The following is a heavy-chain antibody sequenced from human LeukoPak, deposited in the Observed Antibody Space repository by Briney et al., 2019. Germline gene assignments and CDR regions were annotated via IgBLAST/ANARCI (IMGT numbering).Heavy chain of an antibody. CDR3: ARDLGYCSSTSCYGSGSDAFDI. Sequence: ASVEVSCKASGYTFTGYYMHWVRQAPGQGLEWMGWINPNSGGTNYAQKFQGRVTMTRDTSISTAYMELSRLRSDDTAVYYCARDLGYCSSTSCYGSGSDAFDIWGQGTMVTVSS. CDR1: GYTFTGYY. V-gene: IGHV1-2*02. D-gene: IGHD2-2*01. CDR2: INPNSGGT. J-gene: IGHJ3*02.